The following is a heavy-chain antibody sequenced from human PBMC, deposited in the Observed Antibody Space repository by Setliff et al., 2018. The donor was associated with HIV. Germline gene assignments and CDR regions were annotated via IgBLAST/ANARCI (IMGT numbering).Heavy chain of an antibody. J-gene: IGHJ3*02. CDR1: GGSISSYY. D-gene: IGHD3-22*01. CDR3: ARGDTYYHDSSGYVKSALDCFDI. Sequence: PSETLSLTCTVSGGSISSYYWSWIRQSPGKGLEWIGHIYYGGNTKYNPSLKSRVTMSSDTSKNQFSLKLNSVTAADTAVYHCARGDTYYHDSSGYVKSALDCFDIWGQGTMVTVSS. CDR2: IYYGGNT. V-gene: IGHV4-59*08.